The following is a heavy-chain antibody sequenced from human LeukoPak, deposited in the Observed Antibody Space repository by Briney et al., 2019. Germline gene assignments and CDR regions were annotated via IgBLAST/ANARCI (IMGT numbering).Heavy chain of an antibody. CDR1: GFTFSSYS. J-gene: IGHJ6*02. Sequence: GGSLRLSCAASGFTFSSYSMYWVRQAPGQGLEWVALISSDGGYKYYAGSVEGRFTISRDTSENTLYLQMNSLRPEDTAVYYCARDRYYGSGPYYGMDVWGQGTTVIVSS. CDR3: ARDRYYGSGPYYGMDV. V-gene: IGHV3-30-3*01. CDR2: ISSDGGYK. D-gene: IGHD3-10*01.